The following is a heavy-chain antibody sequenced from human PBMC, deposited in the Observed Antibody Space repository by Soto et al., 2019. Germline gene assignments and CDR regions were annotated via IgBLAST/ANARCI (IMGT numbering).Heavy chain of an antibody. CDR3: AKDGDDCGNYSHLQH. J-gene: IGHJ1*01. Sequence: GGSLRLSCAASGFTFSSYAMSWVRQAPGKGLEWVSAISGSGGSTYYADSVKGRFTISRDNSKNTLYLQMNSLRAEDTAVYYCAKDGDDCGNYSHLQHWGQGTLVTVSS. CDR2: ISGSGGST. D-gene: IGHD4-17*01. V-gene: IGHV3-23*01. CDR1: GFTFSSYA.